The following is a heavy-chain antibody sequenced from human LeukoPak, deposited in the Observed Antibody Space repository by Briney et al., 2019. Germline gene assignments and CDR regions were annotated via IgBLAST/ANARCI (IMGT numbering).Heavy chain of an antibody. CDR2: IYSDGRT. J-gene: IGHJ4*02. D-gene: IGHD5-12*01. CDR1: GFTVSSNY. CDR3: AKLVGGYDINPFDY. Sequence: GGSLRLSCAASGFTVSSNYMSWVRQAPGKGLEWVSVIYSDGRTYYADSVKGRFTISRDNSKNTLYLQMNSLRAEDTAVYYCAKLVGGYDINPFDYWGQGTLVTVSS. V-gene: IGHV3-53*05.